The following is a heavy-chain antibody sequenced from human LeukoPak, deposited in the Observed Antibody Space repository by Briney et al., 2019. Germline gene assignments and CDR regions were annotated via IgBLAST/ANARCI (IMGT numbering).Heavy chain of an antibody. Sequence: GGSLRLACAASGFTFSSYAMSWVRQAPGKGLEWVSAISGGGGGTYYADSVKGRFTISRDNSKNTLYLQMNSLRAEDTAVYYCAKGRYYVDYWGQGTLVTVSS. CDR1: GFTFSSYA. J-gene: IGHJ4*02. V-gene: IGHV3-23*01. D-gene: IGHD3-16*01. CDR2: ISGGGGGT. CDR3: AKGRYYVDY.